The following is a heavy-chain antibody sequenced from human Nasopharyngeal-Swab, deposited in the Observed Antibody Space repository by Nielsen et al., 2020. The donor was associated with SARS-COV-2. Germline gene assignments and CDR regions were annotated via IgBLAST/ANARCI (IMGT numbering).Heavy chain of an antibody. J-gene: IGHJ3*02. D-gene: IGHD6-13*01. CDR1: GFIFSSYG. Sequence: GGSLRLSCAASGFIFSSYGMHWVRQAPGKGLEWVAVISYDGSNKYYADSLKGRFTIPKDNSKNTLYLQMNSLRAEDTAVYYRAKVPGSSWVDAFDIWGQGTKVTVSS. V-gene: IGHV3-30*18. CDR3: AKVPGSSWVDAFDI. CDR2: ISYDGSNK.